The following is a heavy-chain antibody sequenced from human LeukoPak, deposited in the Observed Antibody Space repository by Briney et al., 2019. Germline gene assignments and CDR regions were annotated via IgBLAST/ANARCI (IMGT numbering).Heavy chain of an antibody. CDR2: INHSGST. CDR3: ARGPWRRKAAAFVDY. J-gene: IGHJ4*02. CDR1: GGSFSGYY. D-gene: IGHD6-13*01. Sequence: SETLSLTCAVYGGSFSGYYWSWIRQPPGKGLEWIGEINHSGSTNYNPSLKSRVTISVDTSKNQFSLKLSSVTAADTAVYYCARGPWRRKAAAFVDYWGQGTLVTVSS. V-gene: IGHV4-34*01.